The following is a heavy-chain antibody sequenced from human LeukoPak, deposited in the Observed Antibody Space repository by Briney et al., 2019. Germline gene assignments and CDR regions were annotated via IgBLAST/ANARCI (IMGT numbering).Heavy chain of an antibody. V-gene: IGHV4-59*12. D-gene: IGHD3-22*01. CDR2: IYYSGST. CDR1: GGSISSYY. Sequence: KASETLSLTCTVSGGSISSYYWSWIRQPPGKGLEWIGYIYYSGSTNYNPSLKSRVTISVDTSKNQFSLKLSSVTAADTAVYYCARFYDSSGYPWGQGTLVTVSS. CDR3: ARFYDSSGYP. J-gene: IGHJ5*02.